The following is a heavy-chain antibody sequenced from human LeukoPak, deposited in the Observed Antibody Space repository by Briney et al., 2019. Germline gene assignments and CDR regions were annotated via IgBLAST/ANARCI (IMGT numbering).Heavy chain of an antibody. Sequence: GGSLRLSCAASGFTFSSYGMHWVRQAPGKGLEWVAFIRYDGSNKYYADSVKGRFTISRDNAKNSLYLQMNSLRAEDTAVYYCARGSGEYNWNYASYYYYYMDVWGKGTTVTVSS. CDR1: GFTFSSYG. J-gene: IGHJ6*03. V-gene: IGHV3-30*02. D-gene: IGHD1-7*01. CDR3: ARGSGEYNWNYASYYYYYMDV. CDR2: IRYDGSNK.